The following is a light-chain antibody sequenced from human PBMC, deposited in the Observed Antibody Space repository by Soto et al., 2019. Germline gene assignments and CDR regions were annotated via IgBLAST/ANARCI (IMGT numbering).Light chain of an antibody. CDR2: TAS. CDR1: QGIGND. V-gene: IGKV1-17*01. Sequence: IQMTQSPSSLSASEGDTVTITCRASQGIGNDLGWYQQIPGKAPKLLIYTASTLQSGVPSRFSGSRSGTEFTLTISSLQPEDFATYYCQQLNGYLALTFGGGTKVDIK. J-gene: IGKJ4*01. CDR3: QQLNGYLALT.